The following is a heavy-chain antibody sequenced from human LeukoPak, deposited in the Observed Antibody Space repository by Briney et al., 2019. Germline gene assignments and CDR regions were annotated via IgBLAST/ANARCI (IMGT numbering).Heavy chain of an antibody. J-gene: IGHJ3*02. CDR1: GGTFSSYA. V-gene: IGHV1-69*13. CDR2: IIPIFGTA. Sequence: SVKVSCKASGGTFSSYAISWVRQAPGQGLEWMGGIIPIFGTANYAQKFQGRVTITADESTSTAYMELSSLRSEDTAVYYCARPVDTAMPTDAFDIWGQGTMVTVSS. D-gene: IGHD5-18*01. CDR3: ARPVDTAMPTDAFDI.